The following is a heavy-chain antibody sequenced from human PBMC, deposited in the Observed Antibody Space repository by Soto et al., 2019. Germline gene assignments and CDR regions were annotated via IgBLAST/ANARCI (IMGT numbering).Heavy chain of an antibody. CDR1: GYSITTYNW. CDR3: ARTSRLKTGNLDY. V-gene: IGHV4-28*01. D-gene: IGHD3-9*01. CDR2: IYYTGTT. Sequence: SEILSLTCAIPGYSITTYNWWVWIRQPPGKGLEWIGYIYYTGTTYCNLSLKSRVSMSIDTAKDQFSLNLGSVTDADTAVYYCARTSRLKTGNLDYWGQGSLVTVSS. J-gene: IGHJ4*02.